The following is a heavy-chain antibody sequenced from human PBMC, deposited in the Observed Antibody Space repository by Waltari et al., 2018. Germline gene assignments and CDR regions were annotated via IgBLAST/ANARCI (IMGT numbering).Heavy chain of an antibody. Sequence: EVQLVESGGGLVQPGGSLRLSCEASGFSSDWMDWVRQAPGKGLQWGANINEDGGEKYYLGSVKGRFTLSRDNAKKLVYLEMNSLRAEDTAIYYCSKRLEIWGRGTMVAVSS. CDR1: GFSSDW. V-gene: IGHV3-7*01. J-gene: IGHJ3*02. CDR2: INEDGGEK. CDR3: SKRLEI.